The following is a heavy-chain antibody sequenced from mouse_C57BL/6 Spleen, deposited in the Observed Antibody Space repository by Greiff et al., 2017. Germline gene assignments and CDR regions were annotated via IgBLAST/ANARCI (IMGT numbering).Heavy chain of an antibody. CDR3: AREGGSSFAY. Sequence: VHVKQSGPVLVKPGASVKMSCKASGYTFTDYYMNWVKQSHGKSLEWIGVINPYNGGTSYNQKFKGKATLTVDKSSSTAYMELNSLTSEDSAVYYCAREGGSSFAYWGQGTLVTVSA. V-gene: IGHV1-19*01. J-gene: IGHJ3*01. CDR2: INPYNGGT. D-gene: IGHD1-1*01. CDR1: GYTFTDYY.